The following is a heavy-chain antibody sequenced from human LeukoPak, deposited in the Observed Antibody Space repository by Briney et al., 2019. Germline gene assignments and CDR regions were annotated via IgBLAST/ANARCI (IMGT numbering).Heavy chain of an antibody. Sequence: GGSLRLSCAAVGFTFSNAWVSWVRQAPGKGLECVGRIKSKTDGGTTDYAAPVKGRFTIPRDDSKNTLYLQMNSLKTEDTAVYYCTTAAPLSAMVLGYYFDYWGQGTLVTVSS. J-gene: IGHJ4*02. CDR2: IKSKTDGGTT. V-gene: IGHV3-15*01. CDR3: TTAAPLSAMVLGYYFDY. CDR1: GFTFSNAW. D-gene: IGHD5-18*01.